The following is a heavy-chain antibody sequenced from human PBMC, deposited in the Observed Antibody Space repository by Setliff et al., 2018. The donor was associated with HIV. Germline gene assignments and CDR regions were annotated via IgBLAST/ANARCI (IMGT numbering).Heavy chain of an antibody. D-gene: IGHD3-22*01. V-gene: IGHV1-46*01. CDR2: INPSGGST. CDR3: ARLGSYDYDSSGSQYYFDY. CDR1: GYTFTFYY. J-gene: IGHJ4*02. Sequence: ASVKVSCKASGYTFTFYYMHWVRQAPGQGLEWMGIINPSGGSTTYAQKFQGRVTITADKSTSTVYMELSSLRSEDTAVYYCARLGSYDYDSSGSQYYFDYWGQGTLVTVSS.